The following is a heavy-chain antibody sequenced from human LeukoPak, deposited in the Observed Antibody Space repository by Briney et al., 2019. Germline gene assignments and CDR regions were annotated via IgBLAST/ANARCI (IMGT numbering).Heavy chain of an antibody. V-gene: IGHV3-23*01. CDR2: ISGSGGST. Sequence: GGSLRLSCAASGFTFSNYVMSWVRQAPGKGLEWVAGISGSGGSTNYAASVKGRFTISRDNPKNTLYLQMNSLRAEDTAVYFCAKRGVVIRVILVGFHKEAYYFDSWGQGALVTVSS. CDR3: AKRGVVIRVILVGFHKEAYYFDS. J-gene: IGHJ4*02. D-gene: IGHD3-22*01. CDR1: GFTFSNYV.